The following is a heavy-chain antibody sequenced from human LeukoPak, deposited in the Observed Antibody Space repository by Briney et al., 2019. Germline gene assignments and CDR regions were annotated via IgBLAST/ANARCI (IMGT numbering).Heavy chain of an antibody. CDR3: AKDFRRRYCSGGSCYFAEYFQH. CDR2: ISGSGGST. CDR1: GFTFSSNA. J-gene: IGHJ1*01. Sequence: GGSLRLSCAASGFTFSSNAISWVRQAPGKGLEWVSAISGSGGSTYYADSVKGRFTISRDNSKNTLYLQMNSLRAEDTAVYYCAKDFRRRYCSGGSCYFAEYFQHWGQGTLVTVSS. V-gene: IGHV3-23*01. D-gene: IGHD2-15*01.